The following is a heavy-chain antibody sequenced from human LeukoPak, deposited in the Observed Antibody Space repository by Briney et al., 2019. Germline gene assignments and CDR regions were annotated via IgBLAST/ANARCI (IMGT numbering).Heavy chain of an antibody. J-gene: IGHJ4*02. CDR3: ATEKSGGFDH. CDR2: VDPENGET. Sequence: ATERISCKDSGYTFTDYYMHWVQQAPEKGLEWMGLVDPENGETIYAKKFQSRVTITGDTTNNTAHMALSRLTSEDTALYYCATEKSGGFDHWGQGTLVSVSS. V-gene: IGHV1-69-2*01. CDR1: GYTFTDYY.